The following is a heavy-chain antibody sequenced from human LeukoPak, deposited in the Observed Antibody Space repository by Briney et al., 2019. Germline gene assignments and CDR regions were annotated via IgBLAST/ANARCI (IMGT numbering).Heavy chain of an antibody. D-gene: IGHD6-19*01. V-gene: IGHV3-7*01. CDR1: GFTFSSYW. J-gene: IGHJ4*02. CDR3: ARDPAQWLGNYFDY. CDR2: IKQDGSEK. Sequence: GGCLRLSCAAPGFTFSSYWMSWVRQAPGKGLEWVANIKQDGSEKYYVDSVKGRFTISRDNAKNSLYLQMNSLRAEDTAVYYCARDPAQWLGNYFDYWGQGTLVTVSS.